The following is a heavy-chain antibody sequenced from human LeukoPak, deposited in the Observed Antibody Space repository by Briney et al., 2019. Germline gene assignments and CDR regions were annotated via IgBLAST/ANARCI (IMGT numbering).Heavy chain of an antibody. D-gene: IGHD6-19*01. Sequence: PGGSLRLSCAASGFTFNKYGIHWVRQAPGKGLEWVSFIRYDGGKTYYTASVKGRFSISRDNANNTVDLQMNSLRPEDTAVYYCVKDFLDVTVAGTLDQWGQGTLVIVSS. J-gene: IGHJ4*02. CDR2: IRYDGGKT. CDR3: VKDFLDVTVAGTLDQ. CDR1: GFTFNKYG. V-gene: IGHV3-30*02.